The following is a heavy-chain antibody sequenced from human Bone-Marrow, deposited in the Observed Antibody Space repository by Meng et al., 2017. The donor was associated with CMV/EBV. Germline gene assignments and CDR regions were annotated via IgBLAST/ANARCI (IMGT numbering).Heavy chain of an antibody. Sequence: GGSLRLSCAASGFTFSSYEMNWVRQAPGKGLEWVSYISSSGSTIYYADSVKGRFTISRDNSKNTLYLQMGSLRAEDMAVYYCARALAVAGNYYYYGMDVWGQGSTVTVSS. CDR3: ARALAVAGNYYYYGMDV. D-gene: IGHD6-19*01. CDR2: ISSSGSTI. J-gene: IGHJ6*02. CDR1: GFTFSSYE. V-gene: IGHV3-48*03.